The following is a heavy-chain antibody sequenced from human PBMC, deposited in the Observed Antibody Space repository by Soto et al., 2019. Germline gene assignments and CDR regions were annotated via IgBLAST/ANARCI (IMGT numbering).Heavy chain of an antibody. D-gene: IGHD6-6*01. CDR2: INHSGST. CDR3: ARRMRAARHFDY. Sequence: ATLSLTCAVYGGSFSGYYWSWIRQPPGKGLEWIGEINHSGSTNYNPSLKSRVTISVDTSMNQFSLKLSSVTAADTAVYYCARRMRAARHFDYWGQGTLVTVSS. CDR1: GGSFSGYY. V-gene: IGHV4-34*01. J-gene: IGHJ4*02.